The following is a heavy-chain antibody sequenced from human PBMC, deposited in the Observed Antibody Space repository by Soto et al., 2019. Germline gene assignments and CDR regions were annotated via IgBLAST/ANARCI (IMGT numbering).Heavy chain of an antibody. V-gene: IGHV3-30*03. CDR2: ISYDASNK. J-gene: IGHJ6*02. D-gene: IGHD6-13*01. Sequence: GGSLRLSCAASGFTFSNYGMHWVRQAPGKGLEWVSLISYDASNKYYADSVKGRFSISRDISKNTLYLQMNSLRAEDTAVYYCARIAAAGSRNGMDVWGQGTTVTVSS. CDR1: GFTFSNYG. CDR3: ARIAAAGSRNGMDV.